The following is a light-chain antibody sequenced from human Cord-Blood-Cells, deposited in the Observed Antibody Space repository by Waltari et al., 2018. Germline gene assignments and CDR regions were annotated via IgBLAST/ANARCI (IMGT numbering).Light chain of an antibody. CDR1: QSVSSSY. Sequence: IVLPQSPGSLSLPPGERATLSCRASQSVSSSYLAWYQQKPGQAPRLLIYGASSRATGIPDRFSGSGSGTDFTLTISRLEPEDFAVYYCQQYGSSPPYTFGQGTKLEIK. V-gene: IGKV3-20*01. CDR2: GAS. J-gene: IGKJ2*01. CDR3: QQYGSSPPYT.